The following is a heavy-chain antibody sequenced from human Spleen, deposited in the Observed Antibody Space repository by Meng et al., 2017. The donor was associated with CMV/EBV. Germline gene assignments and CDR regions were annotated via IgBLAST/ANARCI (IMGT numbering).Heavy chain of an antibody. D-gene: IGHD3-22*01. V-gene: IGHV3-21*01. Sequence: GESLKISCAASGFTFSRYSVNWVRQAPGKGLEWVSCFSTSDSYIYHGDAVKGRFTISRDNAKNTLYVQMDSLRAEDTAVYYCARDERVLIPISGYLGYCGQGPLVTVSS. CDR3: ARDERVLIPISGYLGY. CDR2: FSTSDSYI. J-gene: IGHJ4*02. CDR1: GFTFSRYS.